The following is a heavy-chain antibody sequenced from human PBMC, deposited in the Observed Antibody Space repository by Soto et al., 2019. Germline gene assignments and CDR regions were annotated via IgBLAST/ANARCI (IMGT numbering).Heavy chain of an antibody. CDR2: IYYSGST. J-gene: IGHJ6*03. D-gene: IGHD6-13*01. Sequence: QVQLQESGPGLVKPSQTLSLTCTVSGGSISSGGYYWSWIRQHPGKRLEWRGYIYYSGSTYYNPSLKSRVTISVDTSKNQFSLKLSSVTAADTAVYDCAREYGYSTQTRTVYEDYYMDVWGKGTTVTVSS. CDR1: GGSISSGGYY. V-gene: IGHV4-31*03. CDR3: AREYGYSTQTRTVYEDYYMDV.